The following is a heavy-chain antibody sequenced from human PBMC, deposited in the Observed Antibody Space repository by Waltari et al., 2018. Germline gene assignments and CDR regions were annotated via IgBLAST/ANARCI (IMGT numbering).Heavy chain of an antibody. Sequence: QVNLVESGGGVVQPGGSLRLSCAPPGSPFSNFGMHGVRQAPGKGLEWVALIWFDGSDKFYADSVRGRFTISRDNSARTLYLDMDSLRLDDTAMYYCAKDAFGNTYLDFWGQGTLVTVSS. CDR1: GSPFSNFG. V-gene: IGHV3-30*02. CDR2: IWFDGSDK. D-gene: IGHD2-2*02. J-gene: IGHJ4*02. CDR3: AKDAFGNTYLDF.